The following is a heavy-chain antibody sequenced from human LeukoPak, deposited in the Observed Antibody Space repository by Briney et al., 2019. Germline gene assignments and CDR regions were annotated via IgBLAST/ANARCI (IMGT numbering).Heavy chain of an antibody. D-gene: IGHD3-10*01. CDR1: GFTFDDYA. CDR2: INWNSASI. CDR3: AKALRFGSYHFDY. J-gene: IGHJ4*02. V-gene: IGHV3-9*01. Sequence: GGSLRLSCAASGFTFDDYAMHWVRQAPGKGLEWVSGINWNSASIGYADSVKGRFTISRDNAKNSLYLQMNSLRAEDTALYFCAKALRFGSYHFDYWGQGTLVTVSS.